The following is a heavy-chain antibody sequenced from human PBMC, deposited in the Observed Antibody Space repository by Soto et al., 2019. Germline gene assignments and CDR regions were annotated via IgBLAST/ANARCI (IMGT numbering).Heavy chain of an antibody. CDR2: TYYRSKWYN. J-gene: IGHJ3*02. D-gene: IGHD3-10*01. Sequence: SPTLSLTCAISEDSVSSNSAAWNWIRQSPSRGLEWLGRTYYRSKWYNDYAVSVKSRININPDTSKNQFSLQLNSVTPEDTAVYYCAQSGTYDFGYGRPVDAFDIWGQATMVTVSS. V-gene: IGHV6-1*01. CDR1: EDSVSSNSAA. CDR3: AQSGTYDFGYGRPVDAFDI.